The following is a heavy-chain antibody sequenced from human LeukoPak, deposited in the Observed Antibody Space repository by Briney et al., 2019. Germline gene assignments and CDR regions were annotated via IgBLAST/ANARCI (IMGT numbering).Heavy chain of an antibody. V-gene: IGHV4-39*06. CDR1: GGSISSSSYY. CDR2: IYYSGST. Sequence: SETLSLTCTVSGGSISSSSYYWGWIRQPPGKGLEWIGSIYYSGSTYYSPSLKSRVTISVDTSKNQFPLKLRSVTAADTAVYYCARISSSNWYNERGAFDVWGQGTMVTVSS. J-gene: IGHJ3*01. CDR3: ARISSSNWYNERGAFDV. D-gene: IGHD6-13*01.